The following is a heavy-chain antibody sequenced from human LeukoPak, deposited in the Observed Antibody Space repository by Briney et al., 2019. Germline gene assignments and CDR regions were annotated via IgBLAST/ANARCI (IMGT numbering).Heavy chain of an antibody. CDR3: ASEGEMATTS. V-gene: IGHV4-34*01. Sequence: SETLSLTCAVYGGSFSGYYWSWIRQPPGKGLEWIGEINHSGSTNYNPSLKSRVTISVDTSKNQFSLRLSSVTAADTAVYYCASEGEMATTSWGQGTLVTVSS. CDR1: GGSFSGYY. CDR2: INHSGST. J-gene: IGHJ5*02. D-gene: IGHD5-24*01.